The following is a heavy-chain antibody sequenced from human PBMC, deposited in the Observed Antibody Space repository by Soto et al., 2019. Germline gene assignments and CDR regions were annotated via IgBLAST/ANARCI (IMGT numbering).Heavy chain of an antibody. CDR1: GYTFTSYY. CDR3: AREGGGYDFWSGYSSGGWFDP. D-gene: IGHD3-3*01. CDR2: INPSGGST. V-gene: IGHV1-46*01. J-gene: IGHJ5*02. Sequence: ASVKVSCKASGYTFTSYYMHWVRQAPGQGLEWMGIINPSGGSTSYAQKFQGRFTMTRDTSTSTVYLELSSLRSEDTAVYYCAREGGGYDFWSGYSSGGWFDPWGQGTLVTVSS.